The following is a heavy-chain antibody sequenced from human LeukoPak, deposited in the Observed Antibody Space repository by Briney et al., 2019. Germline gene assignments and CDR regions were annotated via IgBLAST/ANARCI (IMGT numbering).Heavy chain of an antibody. Sequence: RPGGSLRLSCAASGFSFSSYVMSWVRQAPGKGLEWVSAISGSGGSTYYAGSVKGRFTISRDNSKNTLYLQMTSLRAEDTAVYYCAKDIGVKRYWYFDLWGRGTLVTVSA. CDR1: GFSFSSYV. D-gene: IGHD1-26*01. CDR2: ISGSGGST. CDR3: AKDIGVKRYWYFDL. J-gene: IGHJ2*01. V-gene: IGHV3-23*01.